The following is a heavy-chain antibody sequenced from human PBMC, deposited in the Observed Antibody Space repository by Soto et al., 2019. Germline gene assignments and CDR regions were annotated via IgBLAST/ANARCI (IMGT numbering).Heavy chain of an antibody. V-gene: IGHV1-8*01. CDR3: ARCDGYCTNGVCYEDYYYYGMDL. Sequence: GASVKVSCKASGYTFTSYDINWVRQATGQGLEWMGWMNPNSGNTSYAQKFQGRVTMTRNTSISTAYMELSSLRSEDEAVYYCARCDGYCTNGVCYEDYYYYGMDLWGQGTMVTVSS. CDR1: GYTFTSYD. J-gene: IGHJ6*02. D-gene: IGHD2-8*01. CDR2: MNPNSGNT.